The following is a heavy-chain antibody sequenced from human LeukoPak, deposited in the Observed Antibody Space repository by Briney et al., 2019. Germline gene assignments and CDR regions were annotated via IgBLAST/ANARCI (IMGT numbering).Heavy chain of an antibody. V-gene: IGHV3-7*05. CDR2: INQDGSEN. Sequence: GGSLRLSCAASGXTFSSYWMSWVRQAPGKGLEWVANINQDGSENYYVDSVKGRFTISRDNAKNSLYLQMNSLRAEDTAVYYCAAAYSSSGLSYWGQGNLVTVSS. CDR1: GXTFSSYW. J-gene: IGHJ4*02. D-gene: IGHD6-6*01. CDR3: AAAYSSSGLSY.